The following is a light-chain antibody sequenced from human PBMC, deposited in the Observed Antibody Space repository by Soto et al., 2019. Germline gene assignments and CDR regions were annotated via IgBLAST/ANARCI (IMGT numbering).Light chain of an antibody. J-gene: IGKJ1*01. V-gene: IGKV3-20*01. CDR2: GAS. CDR3: QQRGTAPPSWT. CDR1: QSITSIH. Sequence: ETVLTQTPGTLSLSPGERATLFCRASQSITSIHLAWYQHRPGQAPRLLIYGASSRATGIPDRFSGSGSGTDFTLTISRLEPEDFAVYYCQQRGTAPPSWTFGQGTKVELK.